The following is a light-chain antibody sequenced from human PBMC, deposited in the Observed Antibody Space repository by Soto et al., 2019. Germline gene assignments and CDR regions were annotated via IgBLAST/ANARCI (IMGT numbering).Light chain of an antibody. V-gene: IGKV3-15*01. CDR1: QSVDGY. CDR2: GAS. Sequence: EVVMTQSPGTLSVSLGESSTLSCRASQSVDGYLAWYQQKPGQAPRLLSYGASTRATGVTARFRGGGSGTEFTLTISSLQSEDSAVYYCQQYHKWPPITFGQGTRLEIK. J-gene: IGKJ5*01. CDR3: QQYHKWPPIT.